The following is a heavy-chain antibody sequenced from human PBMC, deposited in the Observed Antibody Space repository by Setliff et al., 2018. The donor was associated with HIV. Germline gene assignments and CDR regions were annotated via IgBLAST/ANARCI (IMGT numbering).Heavy chain of an antibody. D-gene: IGHD6-19*01. CDR2: IYHSGST. V-gene: IGHV4-4*02. Sequence: PSETLSLTCAVSGGAIDDINWWNWVRQSPGKGLEWIGEIYHSGSTNYNPSLKSRVTLSVDTSKNQSSLKLSSVTAADTAVYYCARRSGWFYDYWGQGTLVTVSS. CDR3: ARRSGWFYDY. CDR1: GGAIDDINW. J-gene: IGHJ4*02.